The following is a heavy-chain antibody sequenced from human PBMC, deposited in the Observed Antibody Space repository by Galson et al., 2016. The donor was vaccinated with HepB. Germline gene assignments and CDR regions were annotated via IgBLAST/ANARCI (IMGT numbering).Heavy chain of an antibody. D-gene: IGHD6-13*01. V-gene: IGHV3-23*01. CDR3: AKASSSWLYFDY. CDR1: GFTFSSYA. CDR2: ISGSHGAT. J-gene: IGHJ4*02. Sequence: SLRLSCAASGFTFSSYAMNWVRQAPGKGLEWVSGISGSHGATYYADTLKSRFTISRDNSKKTLYLQMNSLRAEDTAVYYCAKASSSWLYFDYWGQGTLVTVSS.